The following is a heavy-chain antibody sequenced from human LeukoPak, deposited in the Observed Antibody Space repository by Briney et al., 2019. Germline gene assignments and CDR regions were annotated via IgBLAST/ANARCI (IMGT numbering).Heavy chain of an antibody. CDR1: GGSISSSSYY. Sequence: SETLSLTCTVSGGSISSSSYYWGWIRQPPGKGLEWIGSIYYSGSTYYNPSLKSRVTISVDTSKNQFSLKLSSVTAADTAVYYCARAGYSSGWYKFDPWGQGTLVTVSS. CDR3: ARAGYSSGWYKFDP. J-gene: IGHJ5*02. V-gene: IGHV4-39*07. D-gene: IGHD6-19*01. CDR2: IYYSGST.